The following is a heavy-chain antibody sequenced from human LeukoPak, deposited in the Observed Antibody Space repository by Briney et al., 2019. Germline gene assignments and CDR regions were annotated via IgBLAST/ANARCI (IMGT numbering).Heavy chain of an antibody. J-gene: IGHJ4*02. D-gene: IGHD6-19*01. Sequence: SETLSLTCTVSGGSVSSGSYYWSWIRQPPGKGLEWIGYTYYSGSAKYNPSLASRVTISIETSKNQFSLKLGSVTAADTAVYYCSRGHISGWYNFHYWGQGTLVTVSS. CDR1: GGSVSSGSYY. CDR2: TYYSGSA. CDR3: SRGHISGWYNFHY. V-gene: IGHV4-61*01.